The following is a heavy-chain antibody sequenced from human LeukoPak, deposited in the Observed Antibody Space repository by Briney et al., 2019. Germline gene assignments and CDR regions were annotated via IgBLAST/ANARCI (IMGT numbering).Heavy chain of an antibody. CDR3: ARDRGVAVAGINHFDY. CDR2: IIPILGIA. CDR1: GGTFSSYA. J-gene: IGHJ4*02. D-gene: IGHD6-19*01. V-gene: IGHV1-69*04. Sequence: SVKVSCRASGGTFSSYAISWVRQAPGQGLEWMGRIIPILGIANYAQKFQGRVTITADKSTSTAYMELSSLRSEDTAVYYCARDRGVAVAGINHFDYWGQGTLVTVSS.